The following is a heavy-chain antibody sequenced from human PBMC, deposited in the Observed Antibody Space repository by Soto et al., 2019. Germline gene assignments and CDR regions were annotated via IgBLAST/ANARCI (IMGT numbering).Heavy chain of an antibody. J-gene: IGHJ4*02. V-gene: IGHV4-39*01. CDR3: ASRETAGDY. Sequence: ASETLSLTCTVSGGSISSSSYYWGWIRQPPGKGLEWIGSIYYSGSTYYNPSLKSRVTISVDTSKNQFSLKLSSVTAADTAVYYCASRETAGDYWGQGTLVTSPQ. CDR2: IYYSGST. CDR1: GGSISSSSYY.